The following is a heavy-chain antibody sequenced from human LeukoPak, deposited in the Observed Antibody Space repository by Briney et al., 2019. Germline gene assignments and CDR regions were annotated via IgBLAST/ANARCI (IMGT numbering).Heavy chain of an antibody. V-gene: IGHV3-74*01. CDR2: INTDGSST. D-gene: IGHD4-17*01. CDR1: GFTFSSYW. Sequence: GGSLRLSCAASGFTFSSYWMHWVRQAPGKGLVWVSRINTDGSSTSYADSVKGRFTISRDNAKNTLYLQMNSLRAEDTAVYYCARDSYGDYGGYWGQGTLVTVSS. CDR3: ARDSYGDYGGY. J-gene: IGHJ4*02.